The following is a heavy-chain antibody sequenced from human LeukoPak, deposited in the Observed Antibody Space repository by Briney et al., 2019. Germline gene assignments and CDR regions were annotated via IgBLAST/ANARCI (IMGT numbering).Heavy chain of an antibody. CDR1: GYTFTSYY. V-gene: IGHV1-46*01. Sequence: ASVKVSCKASGYTFTSYYMHWVRQAPGQGLEWMGIINPSGGSTSYAQKFQGRVTMTTDTSTSTAYMELRSLRSDDTAVYYCARDYCSGGSCYSGFDYWGQGTLVTVSS. J-gene: IGHJ4*02. CDR3: ARDYCSGGSCYSGFDY. CDR2: INPSGGST. D-gene: IGHD2-15*01.